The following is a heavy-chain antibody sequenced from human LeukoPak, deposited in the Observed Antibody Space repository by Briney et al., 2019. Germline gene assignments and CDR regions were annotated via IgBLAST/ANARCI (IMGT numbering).Heavy chain of an antibody. CDR1: GDSVSSNSAA. D-gene: IGHD1-1*01. CDR3: AKGRPSYYGMDV. J-gene: IGHJ6*02. V-gene: IGHV6-1*01. CDR2: TYYRSKWYN. Sequence: SQTLSLTCAISGDSVSSNSAAWNWIRPSPSRGLEWLGRTYYRSKWYNDYAVSVQSRITINSDTSKNQFSLQLNSVTPEDTAVYYCAKGRPSYYGMDVWGQGTTVTVSS.